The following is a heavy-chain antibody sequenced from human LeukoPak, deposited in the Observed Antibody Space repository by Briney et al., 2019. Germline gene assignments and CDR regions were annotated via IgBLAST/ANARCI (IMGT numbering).Heavy chain of an antibody. J-gene: IGHJ4*02. CDR3: ARGGLYDSSGYLDY. CDR1: GYTFTSQG. Sequence: EASVKVSCKASGYTFTSQGISWVRRSPGPPVKDWGGFSAYIAITNYAQKLQGRVTMTTDTSTSTAYMELRSLRSDDTAVYYCARGGLYDSSGYLDYWGQGTLLT. D-gene: IGHD3-22*01. V-gene: IGHV1-18*01. CDR2: FSAYIAIT.